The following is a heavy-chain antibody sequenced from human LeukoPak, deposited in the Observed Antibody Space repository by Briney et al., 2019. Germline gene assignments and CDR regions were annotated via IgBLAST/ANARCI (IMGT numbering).Heavy chain of an antibody. Sequence: ASVKVSCKASGYTFTSYDINWVRQATGQGLEWMGWMNPNSGNTGYAQKFQGRVTMTRNTSISTAYMELSSLRSEDTAVYYCARKRLSLRREAERYNWFDPWGQGTLVTVSS. J-gene: IGHJ5*02. CDR3: ARKRLSLRREAERYNWFDP. D-gene: IGHD1-26*01. V-gene: IGHV1-8*01. CDR1: GYTFTSYD. CDR2: MNPNSGNT.